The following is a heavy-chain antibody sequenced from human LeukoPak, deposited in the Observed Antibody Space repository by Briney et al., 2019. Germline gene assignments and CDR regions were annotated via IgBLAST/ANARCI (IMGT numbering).Heavy chain of an antibody. CDR2: IYTSGST. J-gene: IGHJ5*02. CDR1: GGSISSSSYY. V-gene: IGHV4-39*07. Sequence: KPSETLSLTCTVSGGSISSSSYYWGWIRQPPGKGLEWIGSIYTSGSTHFSPSLKSRVTMSIDTSKNQFSLKVSSVTAADTAVYYCARGRLQSYWFDPWGLGTLVTVSS. CDR3: ARGRLQSYWFDP. D-gene: IGHD2-21*01.